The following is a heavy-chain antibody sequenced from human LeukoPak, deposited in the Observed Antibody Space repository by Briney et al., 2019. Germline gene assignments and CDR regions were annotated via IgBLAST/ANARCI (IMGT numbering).Heavy chain of an antibody. CDR2: ISSSSRHI. D-gene: IGHD5-18*01. Sequence: GGSLRLSCTASGSTFSNYEFNWVRQAPGKGLEWLSYISSSSRHIYYADSVKGRFTISRDNAKNSLYLQMNSLRAEDTAVYYCARDLVQLWSKDLWGQGTLVTVSS. CDR3: ARDLVQLWSKDL. V-gene: IGHV3-48*03. J-gene: IGHJ5*02. CDR1: GSTFSNYE.